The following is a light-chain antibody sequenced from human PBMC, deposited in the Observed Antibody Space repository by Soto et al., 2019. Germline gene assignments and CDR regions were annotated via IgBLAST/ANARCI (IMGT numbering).Light chain of an antibody. Sequence: DIQMTQSPSTLSASVGDRVTITCRASQTISTLLAWYQQRPGKAPNLLIYKASSLESGVPSRFSGSGSGTAFTLPISSLPPDDFATYFCQQDSIYPWTFGGGTNVEV. CDR1: QTISTL. J-gene: IGKJ1*01. CDR2: KAS. V-gene: IGKV1-5*03. CDR3: QQDSIYPWT.